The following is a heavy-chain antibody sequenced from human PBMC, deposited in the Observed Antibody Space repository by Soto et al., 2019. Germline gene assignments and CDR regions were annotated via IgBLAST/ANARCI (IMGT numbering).Heavy chain of an antibody. D-gene: IGHD1-1*01. Sequence: ASVKVSCKASGYTFTIYGIHCVLQAPGQWLDWMGWINPNSGGTKYAPKFQGGVTMTRDTSITTAYMELSRLRSGDTAVYYCAREPATAKPEGVDFWGQGTLVTVSS. CDR1: GYTFTIYG. CDR2: INPNSGGT. V-gene: IGHV1-2*02. CDR3: AREPATAKPEGVDF. J-gene: IGHJ4*02.